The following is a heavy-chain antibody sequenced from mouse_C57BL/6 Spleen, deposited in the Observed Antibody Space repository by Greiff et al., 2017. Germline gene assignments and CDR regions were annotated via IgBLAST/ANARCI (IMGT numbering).Heavy chain of an antibody. V-gene: IGHV1-82*01. D-gene: IGHD1-1*01. CDR2: SYPGDGDT. CDR3: ARSGSSHGGDY. CDR1: GYAFSSSW. J-gene: IGHJ2*01. Sequence: VQLQQSGPELVKPGASVKISCKASGYAFSSSWMNWVKQRPGKGLEWIGRSYPGDGDTNYNGKFKGKATLTADKSSSTAYMQLSSLTSEDSAVYFCARSGSSHGGDYWGQGTTLTVSS.